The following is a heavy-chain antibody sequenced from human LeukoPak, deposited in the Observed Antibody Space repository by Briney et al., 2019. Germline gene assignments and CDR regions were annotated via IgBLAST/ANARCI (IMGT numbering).Heavy chain of an antibody. CDR1: GFTFSSYG. D-gene: IGHD2-21*02. V-gene: IGHV3-30*02. Sequence: PGGSLRLSCAASGFTFSSYGIHWVRQAPGKGLEWVAFIRYDGSNKYYADSVKGRFTISRDNSKNTLYLQMNSLRAEDTAVYYCANFVVVTAPLGYWGQGTLVTVSS. CDR3: ANFVVVTAPLGY. CDR2: IRYDGSNK. J-gene: IGHJ4*02.